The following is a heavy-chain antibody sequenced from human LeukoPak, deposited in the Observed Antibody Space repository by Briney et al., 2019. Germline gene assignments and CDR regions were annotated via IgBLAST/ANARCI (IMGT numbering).Heavy chain of an antibody. Sequence: PSETLSLTCAVSGYSISSGYYWGWIRQPPGKGLGWIGSIYHSGSTYYNPSLKSRVTISVDTSKNQFSLKLSSVTAADTAVYYCASFLYYDFWSGYYRFDYWGQRTLVTVSS. CDR2: IYHSGST. D-gene: IGHD3-3*01. J-gene: IGHJ4*02. CDR3: ASFLYYDFWSGYYRFDY. CDR1: GYSISSGYY. V-gene: IGHV4-38-2*01.